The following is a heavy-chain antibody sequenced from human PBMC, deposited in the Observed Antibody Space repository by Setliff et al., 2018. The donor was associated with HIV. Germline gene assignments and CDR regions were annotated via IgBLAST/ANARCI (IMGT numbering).Heavy chain of an antibody. CDR1: GGSFSGNH. CDR3: ARGRKKTLAVSGTRYFDF. V-gene: IGHV4-34*01. D-gene: IGHD6-19*01. CDR2: INHSGST. J-gene: IGHJ4*02. Sequence: SETLSLTCAAYGGSFSGNHWSWIRQSPGKGLEWIGEINHSGSTNYNPSLKSRVIISIDTSKKQFSLKLTSVTAADMGVYYCARGRKKTLAVSGTRYFDFWGQGTLVTVSS.